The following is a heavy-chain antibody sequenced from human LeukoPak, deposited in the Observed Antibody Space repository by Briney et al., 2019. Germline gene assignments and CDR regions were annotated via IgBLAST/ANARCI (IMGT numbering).Heavy chain of an antibody. CDR3: AKGSYCVPVAFDY. CDR2: ISSNGGST. V-gene: IGHV3-64D*06. Sequence: GGSLRLSCSASGFTFSSYAMHWVRQAPGKGLEYVSAISSNGGSTYYADSVKGRFTISRDNSKNTLYLQMSSLRAEDTAVYYCAKGSYCVPVAFDYWGQGTLVTVSS. J-gene: IGHJ4*02. D-gene: IGHD2-21*01. CDR1: GFTFSSYA.